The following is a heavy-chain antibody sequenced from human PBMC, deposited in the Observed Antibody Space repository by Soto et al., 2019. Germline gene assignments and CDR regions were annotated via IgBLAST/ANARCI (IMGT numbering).Heavy chain of an antibody. D-gene: IGHD6-13*01. Sequence: QVQLQESGPGLVKPSQTLSLTCTVSGGSISSGDYYWSWIRQPPGKGLEWIGSIYYSGSTYYNPSRKSRVTISVDPSKNHFTLKLNSVTAADTAVYYCASLHRSPYFDYWGQGTLVTVSS. CDR3: ASLHRSPYFDY. CDR2: IYYSGST. J-gene: IGHJ4*02. V-gene: IGHV4-30-4*01. CDR1: GGSISSGDYY.